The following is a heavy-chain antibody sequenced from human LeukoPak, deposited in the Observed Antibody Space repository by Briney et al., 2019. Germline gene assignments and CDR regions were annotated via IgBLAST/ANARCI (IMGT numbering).Heavy chain of an antibody. CDR3: ARVAEAAAFDS. CDR2: ISSGSSYI. CDR1: GFTFSSYT. Sequence: PGGSLRLSCAASGFTFSSYTMNWVRQAPGKGLEWVSSISSGSSYIYYADSMKGRFTISRDNAKNSLYLQMNSLKPEDTAVYYCARVAEAAAFDSWGQGTLVTVSS. V-gene: IGHV3-21*06. D-gene: IGHD6-13*01. J-gene: IGHJ4*02.